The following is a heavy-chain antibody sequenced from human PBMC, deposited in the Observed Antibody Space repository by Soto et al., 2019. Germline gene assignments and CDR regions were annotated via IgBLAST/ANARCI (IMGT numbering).Heavy chain of an antibody. CDR3: VGSLMSRAMESFDY. CDR2: ISYTVDA. Sequence: PSETLSLTCSVSAGSISRYYWGWVRQSPGEGLEWIAHISYTVDASYNPSLKSRVTISLDTSKNQIALRLMSVTAADTAVYYCVGSLMSRAMESFDYWGQGTLATVSS. CDR1: AGSISRYY. J-gene: IGHJ4*02. V-gene: IGHV4-59*01. D-gene: IGHD5-18*01.